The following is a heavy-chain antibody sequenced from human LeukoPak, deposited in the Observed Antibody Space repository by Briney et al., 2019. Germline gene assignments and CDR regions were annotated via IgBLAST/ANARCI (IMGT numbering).Heavy chain of an antibody. J-gene: IGHJ4*02. CDR2: INPSGGST. CDR1: GYTFTSYY. D-gene: IGHD4-23*01. V-gene: IGHV1-46*01. CDR3: ARTTTVVTPLFAY. Sequence: GASVTVSCKASGYTFTSYYMHWVRQAPGQGLEWMGIINPSGGSTSYAQKFQGRVTMTRDTSTSTVYMELSGLRSEDTAVYYCARTTTVVTPLFAYWGQGTLVTVSS.